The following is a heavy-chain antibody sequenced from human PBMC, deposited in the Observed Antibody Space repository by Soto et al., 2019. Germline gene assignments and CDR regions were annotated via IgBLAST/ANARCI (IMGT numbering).Heavy chain of an antibody. CDR1: GASIRDYY. CDR2: MYTSGNT. D-gene: IGHD6-19*01. V-gene: IGHV4-4*07. J-gene: IGHJ6*02. CDR3: ARLYNSGYYRPEGDCYFYGLDV. Sequence: QVQLQESGPGLVKPSETLSVTCSVSGASIRDYYWSWIRQPAGKGLEWIGRMYTSGNTKYNPPLKSRLTMSTDTSVNTFSLTLRSVPAADTAIYFCARLYNSGYYRPEGDCYFYGLDVWGQGTTVTVSS.